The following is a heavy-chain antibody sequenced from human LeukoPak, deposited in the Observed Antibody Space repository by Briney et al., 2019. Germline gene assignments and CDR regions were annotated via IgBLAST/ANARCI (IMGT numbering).Heavy chain of an antibody. CDR3: ARGSYYDSSGYPGGY. Sequence: GRSLRLSCAASGFTFSSYAMHWVRQAPGKGLEWVAVISYDGSNKYYADSVKGRFTISRDNSKNTLYLQMNSLRAEDTAVYYCARGSYYDSSGYPGGYWGQGTLVTVSS. CDR1: GFTFSSYA. D-gene: IGHD3-22*01. CDR2: ISYDGSNK. V-gene: IGHV3-30*04. J-gene: IGHJ4*02.